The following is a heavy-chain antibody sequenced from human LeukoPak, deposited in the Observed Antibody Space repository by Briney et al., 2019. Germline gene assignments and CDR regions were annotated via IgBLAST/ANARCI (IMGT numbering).Heavy chain of an antibody. J-gene: IGHJ5*02. Sequence: SETLSLTCTVSSGSISSTSYYWGWIRQPPGKGLEWIGSIYYSSIAYYNPSLKSRLTISVDTSKNQFSLKLNSVTAPDTAVYYCARHGPAWDWFDPWGQGSLVTVSS. CDR2: IYYSSIA. V-gene: IGHV4-39*01. CDR1: SGSISSTSYY. CDR3: ARHGPAWDWFDP.